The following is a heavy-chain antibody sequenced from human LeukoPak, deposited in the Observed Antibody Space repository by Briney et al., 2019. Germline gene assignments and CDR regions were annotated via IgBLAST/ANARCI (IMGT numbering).Heavy chain of an antibody. CDR3: AKEAYYYDSSGPDAFDI. V-gene: IGHV3-20*04. CDR1: GSTSADYG. CDR2: IKWNGGNT. D-gene: IGHD3-22*01. J-gene: IGHJ3*02. Sequence: GGSLRLSCAVSGSTSADYGMRWVSQLPGGVLGWVAGIKWNGGNTGYGDSVTGPLTISRDNYKNTLYLQMNSLRAEDTAVYYCAKEAYYYDSSGPDAFDIWGQGTMVTVSS.